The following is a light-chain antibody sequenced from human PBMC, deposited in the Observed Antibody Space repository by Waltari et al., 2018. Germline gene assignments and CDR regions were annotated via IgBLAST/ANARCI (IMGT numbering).Light chain of an antibody. CDR3: QVWDSSSDHVV. CDR1: NIGSKS. J-gene: IGLJ2*01. V-gene: IGLV3-21*04. CDR2: YDS. Sequence: SYVLTQPPSVSVAPGKTARITCGGNNIGSKSVHWYQQKPGQAPVLVIYYDSDRPSGIPERFSGANSGNTATRTSSRVEAGDEADYYCQVWDSSSDHVVFGGGTKLTVL.